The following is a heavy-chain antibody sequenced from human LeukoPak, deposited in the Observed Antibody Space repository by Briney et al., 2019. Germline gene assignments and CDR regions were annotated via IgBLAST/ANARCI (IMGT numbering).Heavy chain of an antibody. J-gene: IGHJ4*02. V-gene: IGHV1-2*02. Sequence: ASVKVSCKTSGYTFTDYYMHWVRQAPGQGLEWMGWINPSSGGTNYAQKFQGRVTMTRDTSISTAYMELSRLRSDDTAVYYCARELSIAVAGTPSGYWGQGTLVTVSS. CDR3: ARELSIAVAGTPSGY. CDR1: GYTFTDYY. CDR2: INPSSGGT. D-gene: IGHD6-19*01.